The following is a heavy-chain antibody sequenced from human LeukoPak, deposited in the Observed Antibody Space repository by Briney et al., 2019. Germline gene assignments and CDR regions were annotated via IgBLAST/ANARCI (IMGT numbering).Heavy chain of an antibody. V-gene: IGHV1-2*02. J-gene: IGHJ4*02. CDR2: IYPNGGGT. Sequence: GASVKVSCKASGYTFTGNYMHWVRQVPGQGLEWMGWIYPNGGGTNYAQKFQGRVTMTRDTSISTAYMELSRLRSDDTAVYYCARGPSKGMVRGVSLDYWGQGTLVTVSS. D-gene: IGHD3-10*01. CDR1: GYTFTGNY. CDR3: ARGPSKGMVRGVSLDY.